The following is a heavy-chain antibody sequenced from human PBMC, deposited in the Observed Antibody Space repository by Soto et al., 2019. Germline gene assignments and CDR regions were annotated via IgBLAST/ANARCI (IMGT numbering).Heavy chain of an antibody. D-gene: IGHD6-6*01. CDR1: GFTFSSYA. V-gene: IGHV3-64D*06. Sequence: LRLSFSASGFTFSSYAMHWVRQAPGKGLEYVSAISSNGGSTYYADSVKGRFTISRDNSKNTLYLQMSSLRAEDTAVYYCVKDHGSSSPVPNWFDPWGQGTLVTVSS. CDR3: VKDHGSSSPVPNWFDP. CDR2: ISSNGGST. J-gene: IGHJ5*02.